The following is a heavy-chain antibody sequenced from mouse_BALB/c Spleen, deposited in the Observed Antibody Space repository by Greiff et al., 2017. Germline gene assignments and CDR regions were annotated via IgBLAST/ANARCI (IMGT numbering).Heavy chain of an antibody. J-gene: IGHJ4*01. CDR2: ISDSGST. CDR3: SIWDYGHPYSMDY. V-gene: IGHV3-2*02. Sequence: EVKLVESGPGLVKPSQSLSLTCTVTGYSITSDNAWNWIRQFPGNKLELMCYISDSGSTGYNQSLKSRISITRDTSKNQFFLQLNSVTTEDSATYDCSIWDYGHPYSMDYWGQGTSVTGSS. CDR1: GYSITSDNA. D-gene: IGHD1-2*01.